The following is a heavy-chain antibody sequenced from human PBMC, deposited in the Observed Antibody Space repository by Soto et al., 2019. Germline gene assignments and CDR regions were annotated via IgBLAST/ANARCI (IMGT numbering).Heavy chain of an antibody. J-gene: IGHJ5*02. CDR2: IYHSGST. D-gene: IGHD3-3*01. V-gene: IGHV4-30-2*01. Sequence: TLSLTCSVSGASSSSGGYSWSWIRQPPGKGLEWIGYIYHSGSTYYNPSLKSRVTISVDRSKNQFSLKLSSVTAADTAVYYCDRAYYDFWSGPNRANWFDPWGQGTLVTVSS. CDR3: DRAYYDFWSGPNRANWFDP. CDR1: GASSSSGGYS.